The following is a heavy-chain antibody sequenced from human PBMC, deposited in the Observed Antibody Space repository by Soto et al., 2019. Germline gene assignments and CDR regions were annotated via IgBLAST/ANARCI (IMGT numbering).Heavy chain of an antibody. V-gene: IGHV1-46*01. Sequence: PSVKVSFKASGYTFASYYMHWVRQAPGQGLEWMGIINPSGGSTSYAQKFQGRVTMTRDTSTSTVYMELSSLRSEDTAVYYCAREWDIVVVVAATGWFDPWGQGTLVTVSS. CDR2: INPSGGST. CDR1: GYTFASYY. CDR3: AREWDIVVVVAATGWFDP. J-gene: IGHJ5*02. D-gene: IGHD2-15*01.